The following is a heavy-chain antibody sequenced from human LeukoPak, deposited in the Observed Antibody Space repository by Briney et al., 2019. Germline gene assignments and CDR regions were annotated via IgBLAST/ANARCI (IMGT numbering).Heavy chain of an antibody. CDR2: YYSGTT. CDR1: GGSMNKYY. V-gene: IGHV4-59*01. Sequence: SETLSLTCTVSGGSMNKYYWNWIRQPPGKGLEWIGYYSGTTNYNPSLNSRVTISVDTSKNQLSLKLSSVTPADTAIYYCARAPPEESWLVYFDSWGQGTLVTVSS. D-gene: IGHD6-19*01. CDR3: ARAPPEESWLVYFDS. J-gene: IGHJ4*02.